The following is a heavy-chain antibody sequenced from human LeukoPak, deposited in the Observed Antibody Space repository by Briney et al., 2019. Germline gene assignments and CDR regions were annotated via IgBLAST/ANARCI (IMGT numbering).Heavy chain of an antibody. V-gene: IGHV3-48*01. CDR2: ISSSSSTI. Sequence: GGSLRLSCAASGFTFSSYSMNWVRQAPGKGLEWVSYISSSSSTIYYADSVKGRFTTFRDNAKNSLYLQMNSLRAEDTAVYYCARPLRGYSYGLDYWGQGTLVTVSS. CDR3: ARPLRGYSYGLDY. CDR1: GFTFSSYS. J-gene: IGHJ4*02. D-gene: IGHD5-18*01.